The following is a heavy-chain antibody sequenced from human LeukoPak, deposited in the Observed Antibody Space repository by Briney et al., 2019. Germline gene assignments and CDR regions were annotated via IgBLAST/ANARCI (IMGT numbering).Heavy chain of an antibody. CDR1: GFTFSSNY. CDR3: ARDLCGSPSCYHNWFDP. J-gene: IGHJ5*02. Sequence: GVSLRLSCAASGFTFSSNYMSWVRQAPGKGLEWVSVIYSGGSTYYADSVKGRFSISRDNSKNTLYLEMKSLSAEDTAVYYCARDLCGSPSCYHNWFDPWGQGTLVTVSS. CDR2: IYSGGST. V-gene: IGHV3-53*01. D-gene: IGHD2-2*01.